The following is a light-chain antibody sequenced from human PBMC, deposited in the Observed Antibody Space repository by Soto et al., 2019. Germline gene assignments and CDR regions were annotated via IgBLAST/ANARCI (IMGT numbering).Light chain of an antibody. Sequence: QSVLTQPPSASGSPGQSVTISCTETSRNVGGYNYVSWYQQHPGKAPKLMIYEVSKRPSGVPDRFSGSKSGNTASLTVSVLQAHDEADYYCSSYAGSNNLVFGGGTKVTVL. J-gene: IGLJ2*01. V-gene: IGLV2-8*01. CDR2: EVS. CDR1: SRNVGGYNY. CDR3: SSYAGSNNLV.